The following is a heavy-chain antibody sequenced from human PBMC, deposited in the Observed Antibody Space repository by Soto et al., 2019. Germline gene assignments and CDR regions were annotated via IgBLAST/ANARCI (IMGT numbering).Heavy chain of an antibody. V-gene: IGHV4-61*08. J-gene: IGHJ4*02. CDR1: VGSVSGGAYY. Sequence: SETLSLTCTVSVGSVSGGAYYWTWIRQPPGKGLEWIGYIYYSGSTTYNPSLKSRVTISIDTSKNQFSLELTSATAADTAVYYCARDTRGYRRAVDYWGQGALVTVYS. CDR2: IYYSGST. D-gene: IGHD5-18*01. CDR3: ARDTRGYRRAVDY.